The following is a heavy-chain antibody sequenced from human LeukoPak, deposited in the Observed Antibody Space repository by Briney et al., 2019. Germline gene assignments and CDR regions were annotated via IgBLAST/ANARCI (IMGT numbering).Heavy chain of an antibody. J-gene: IGHJ6*03. CDR2: IYYRWST. V-gene: IGHV4-59*11. Sequence: SETLSVTRTVSGSSLSHHHWSSIRPPPGKGLEWIGYIYYRWSTNYNPPLQSRVTISVDTSKTQFSPKLSSVTAADTAVYYCARGGAARGYYYYSADVWGKGTTVTVSS. CDR1: GSSLSHHH. CDR3: ARGGAARGYYYYSADV. D-gene: IGHD6-6*01.